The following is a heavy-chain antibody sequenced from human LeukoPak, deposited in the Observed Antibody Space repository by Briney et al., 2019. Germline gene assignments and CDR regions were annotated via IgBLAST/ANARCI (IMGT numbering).Heavy chain of an antibody. CDR3: ARGVGATDTIDY. Sequence: GGSLRLSCAASGFTFRSYGMHWVRQAPGKGPEWVAVIWYDGGNKNFADSVKGRFSISRDNSRNTLYLQMNSLRAEDTAVYYCARGVGATDTIDYWGRGTLVTVSS. D-gene: IGHD1-26*01. CDR1: GFTFRSYG. V-gene: IGHV3-33*01. CDR2: IWYDGGNK. J-gene: IGHJ4*02.